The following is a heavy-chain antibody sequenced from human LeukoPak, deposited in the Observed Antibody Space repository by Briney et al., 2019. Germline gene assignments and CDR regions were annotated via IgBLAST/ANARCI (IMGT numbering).Heavy chain of an antibody. CDR2: ISSSTSYI. CDR1: GFTFSNYS. J-gene: IGHJ4*02. D-gene: IGHD3-9*01. Sequence: PGGSLRLSCAASGFTFSNYSMNWVRQAPGKGLEWVSFISSSTSYIYYADSVKGRFTISRDDAKNSLYLQMNSLRAEDTAVYYCAKAQEPYYDILTGVFDYWGQGTLVTVSS. CDR3: AKAQEPYYDILTGVFDY. V-gene: IGHV3-21*01.